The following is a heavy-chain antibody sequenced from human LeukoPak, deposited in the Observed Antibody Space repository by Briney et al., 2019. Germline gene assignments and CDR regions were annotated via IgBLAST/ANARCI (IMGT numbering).Heavy chain of an antibody. Sequence: PGGSLRLSCAASGFXFINAWMSWVRQAPGKGLEWVGRIKSKTDGGTTHYAAPVKGRFTISRDDSKNTLYLQMNSLKTEDTAVYYCITVALRYNWNDGVREDFDYWGQGTLVTVSS. D-gene: IGHD1-1*01. V-gene: IGHV3-15*01. J-gene: IGHJ4*02. CDR3: ITVALRYNWNDGVREDFDY. CDR1: GFXFINAW. CDR2: IKSKTDGGTT.